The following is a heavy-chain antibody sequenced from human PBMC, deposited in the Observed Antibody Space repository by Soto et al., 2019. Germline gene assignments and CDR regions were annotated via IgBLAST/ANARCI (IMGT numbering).Heavy chain of an antibody. Sequence: GASVKVSCKASGYTFTSYYMHWVRQAPGQGLEWMGIINPSGGSTSYAQKFQGRVTMTRDTSTSTVYMELSSLRSEDTAVYYCARDRRGIAARPGYYYYGMDVWGQGTTVTVSS. D-gene: IGHD6-6*01. CDR2: INPSGGST. CDR3: ARDRRGIAARPGYYYYGMDV. V-gene: IGHV1-46*01. J-gene: IGHJ6*02. CDR1: GYTFTSYY.